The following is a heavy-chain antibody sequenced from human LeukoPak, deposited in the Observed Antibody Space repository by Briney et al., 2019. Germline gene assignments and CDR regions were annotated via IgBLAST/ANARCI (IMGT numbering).Heavy chain of an antibody. CDR1: GSSINIYS. J-gene: IGHJ6*01. CDR3: ATTDKNRYYVNV. CDR2: MYYSGTT. Sequence: SENLSLTCTVSGSSINIYSWNWIRQSPEKGLEWIAYMYYSGTTNYNPSLENRAAISLDLSRHQFSLRLRSVTAADTAVYFCATTDKNRYYVNVWGPGTTVIVSS. D-gene: IGHD3-16*01. V-gene: IGHV4-59*12.